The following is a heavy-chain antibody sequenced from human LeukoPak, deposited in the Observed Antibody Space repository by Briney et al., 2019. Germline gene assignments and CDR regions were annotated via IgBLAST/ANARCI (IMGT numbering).Heavy chain of an antibody. V-gene: IGHV4-61*02. Sequence: NPSQTLPLTCTVSGGSISSGSYSWSWIRQPAGKGLEWLGRIYTSGSTNYNPSLKSRVTISVDTSKNQFSLKLSSVTAADTAVYYCARDRSSSSWYYYYYMDVWGKGTTVTVSS. CDR3: ARDRSSSSWYYYYYMDV. D-gene: IGHD6-13*01. CDR2: IYTSGST. CDR1: GGSISSGSYS. J-gene: IGHJ6*03.